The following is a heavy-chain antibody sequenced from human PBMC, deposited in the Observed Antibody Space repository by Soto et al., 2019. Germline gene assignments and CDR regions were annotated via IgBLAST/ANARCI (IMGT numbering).Heavy chain of an antibody. V-gene: IGHV3-33*01. CDR3: ARDDYSNYGTPSYYGMDV. CDR2: IWYDGSNK. D-gene: IGHD4-4*01. Sequence: PGGSLRLSXAASGFTFSSYGMHWVRQAPGKGLEWVAVIWYDGSNKYYADSVKGRFTISRDNSKNTLYLQMNSLRAEDTAVYYCARDDYSNYGTPSYYGMDVWGQGTTVTVSS. J-gene: IGHJ6*02. CDR1: GFTFSSYG.